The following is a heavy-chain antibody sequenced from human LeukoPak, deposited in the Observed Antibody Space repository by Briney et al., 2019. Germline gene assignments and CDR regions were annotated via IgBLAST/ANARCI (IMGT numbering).Heavy chain of an antibody. J-gene: IGHJ4*02. CDR2: INPNSGGT. Sequence: ASVKVSCKASGYTFTGYYVHWVRQAPGQGLEWMGWINPNSGGTNYAQKFQGRVTMTRDTSISTAYMELSRLRSDDTAVYYCARSLGYCSSISCSEGDYWGQGTLVTVSS. CDR1: GYTFTGYY. D-gene: IGHD2-2*01. CDR3: ARSLGYCSSISCSEGDY. V-gene: IGHV1-2*02.